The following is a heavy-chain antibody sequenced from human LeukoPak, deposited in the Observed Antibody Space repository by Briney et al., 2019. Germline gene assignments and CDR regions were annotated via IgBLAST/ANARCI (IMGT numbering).Heavy chain of an antibody. CDR2: ISDSGVTA. CDR3: AKDPKLQPNYFDY. V-gene: IGHV3-23*01. Sequence: PGGSLRLSCVVSGFTFSNYAMSWVRQAPGQGLDWVSAISDSGVTAYYADSVKGRFTISRDNSKNTLYLQMNSLRAEDTAVYYCAKDPKLQPNYFDYWGQGTLVTVSS. J-gene: IGHJ4*02. CDR1: GFTFSNYA. D-gene: IGHD2-15*01.